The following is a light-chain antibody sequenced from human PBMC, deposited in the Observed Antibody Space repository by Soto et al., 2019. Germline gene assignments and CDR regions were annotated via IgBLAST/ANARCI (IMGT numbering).Light chain of an antibody. V-gene: IGKV3-11*01. CDR3: QQRSNWPIT. J-gene: IGKJ5*01. CDR1: QSLANSF. CDR2: DAS. Sequence: VLTQSPGTLSLSPGERATLSCRASQSLANSFIAWYQQKPGQAPRLLIYDASNRATGIPARFSGSGSGTDFTLTISSLEPEDFAVYYCQQRSNWPITFGQGTRLEI.